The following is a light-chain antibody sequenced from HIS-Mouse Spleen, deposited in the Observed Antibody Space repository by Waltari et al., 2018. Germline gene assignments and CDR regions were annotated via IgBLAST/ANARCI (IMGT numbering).Light chain of an antibody. J-gene: IGLJ2*01. CDR3: QAWDSSTAWEV. CDR1: NLGDKY. CDR2: QDS. V-gene: IGLV3-1*01. Sequence: SYELTQPPSVSVSPGQTASITCSGANLGDKYACWYQQKPGQSPVLVIYQDSKRPSGIPERFSGSNSGNTATLTISGTQAMDEADYYCQAWDSSTAWEVFGGGTKLTVL.